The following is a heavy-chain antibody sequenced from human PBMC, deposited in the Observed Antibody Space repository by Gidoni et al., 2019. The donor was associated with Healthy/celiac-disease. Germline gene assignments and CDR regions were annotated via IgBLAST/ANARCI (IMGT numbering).Heavy chain of an antibody. CDR1: GFTFSSYS. CDR2: ISSSSSYI. CDR3: ARDNGEGRVDTEPNDAFDI. Sequence: EVQLVESGGGLVKPGGSLRLSCAASGFTFSSYSMNWVRQAPGKGLEWVSSISSSSSYIYYADSVKGRFTISRDNAKNSLYLQMNSLRAEDTAVYYCARDNGEGRVDTEPNDAFDIWGQGTMVTVSS. J-gene: IGHJ3*02. D-gene: IGHD5-18*01. V-gene: IGHV3-21*01.